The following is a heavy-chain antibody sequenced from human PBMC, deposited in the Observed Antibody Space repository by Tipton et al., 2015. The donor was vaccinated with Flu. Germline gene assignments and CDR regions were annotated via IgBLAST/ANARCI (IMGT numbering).Heavy chain of an antibody. Sequence: TLSLTCTVSGGSISSYYWSWIRQSPGKGLEWIGYVYYSGSTTYNPSLKSRVTISVDTSKNQFSLELSSVTAADTAVYYCARQYGYGSRVRFDPWGQGTLVAVSS. CDR3: ARQYGYGSRVRFDP. V-gene: IGHV4-59*08. J-gene: IGHJ5*02. D-gene: IGHD6-13*01. CDR2: VYYSGST. CDR1: GGSISSYY.